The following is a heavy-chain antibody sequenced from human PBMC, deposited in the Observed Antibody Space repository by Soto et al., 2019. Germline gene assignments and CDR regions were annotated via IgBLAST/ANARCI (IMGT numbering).Heavy chain of an antibody. CDR2: ISSSSSTI. V-gene: IGHV3-48*01. CDR3: AGEADYLNWFDP. CDR1: GFTFSSYS. D-gene: IGHD4-17*01. J-gene: IGHJ5*02. Sequence: GGSLRLSCAASGFTFSSYSMNWVRQASGKGLEWVSYISSSSSTIYYADSVKGRFTISRDNAKNSLYLQMNSLRAEDTAVYYCAGEADYLNWFDPWGQGTLVTVSS.